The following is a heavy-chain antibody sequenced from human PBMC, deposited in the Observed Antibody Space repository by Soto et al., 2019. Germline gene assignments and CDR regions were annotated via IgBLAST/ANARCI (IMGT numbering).Heavy chain of an antibody. CDR3: AKDEYYYSRSGYYIFDS. J-gene: IGHJ4*02. D-gene: IGHD3-22*01. CDR1: GFTFSSYS. Sequence: LRLSCAASGFTFSSYSMNWVRQAPGKGLQWISYISSSSNTIYYADSVKGRFTISRDNAKNSLYLQMNSLRAEDTAVYYCAKDEYYYSRSGYYIFDSWGQG. V-gene: IGHV3-48*01. CDR2: ISSSSNTI.